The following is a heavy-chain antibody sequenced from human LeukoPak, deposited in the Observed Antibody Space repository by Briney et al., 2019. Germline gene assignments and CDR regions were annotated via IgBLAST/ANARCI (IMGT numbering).Heavy chain of an antibody. D-gene: IGHD2-21*02. CDR2: ISETGRTT. CDR3: AKDHDNTDYYYYFDS. CDR1: GFSFDAYA. V-gene: IGHV3-23*01. Sequence: GGSLRISCAASGFSFDAYAMSWVRQAPGKGLEWVSGISETGRTTSYTDSVKGRFTIPRDNSKNTLHLQMNRLRAEDTALYYCAKDHDNTDYYYYFDSWGQGTLVTVSS. J-gene: IGHJ4*02.